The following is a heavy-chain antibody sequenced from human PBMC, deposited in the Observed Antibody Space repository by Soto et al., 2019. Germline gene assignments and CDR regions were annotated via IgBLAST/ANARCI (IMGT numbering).Heavy chain of an antibody. J-gene: IGHJ6*02. V-gene: IGHV3-30*18. CDR3: AKDKVAAAPRRYYYYGMDV. CDR1: GFTFSSYG. D-gene: IGHD6-13*01. CDR2: ISYDGSNK. Sequence: PGWSLRLSCAASGFTFSSYGMHWVRQAPGKGLEWVAVISYDGSNKYYADSVKGRFTISRDNSKNTLYLQMNSLRAEDTAVYYCAKDKVAAAPRRYYYYGMDVWGQGTTVTVSS.